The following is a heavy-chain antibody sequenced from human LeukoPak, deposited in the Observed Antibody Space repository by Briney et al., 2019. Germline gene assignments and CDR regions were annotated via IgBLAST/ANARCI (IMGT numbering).Heavy chain of an antibody. CDR2: IKQDGSEK. CDR3: ARDYWAMVRGVMDY. V-gene: IGHV3-7*01. J-gene: IGHJ4*02. D-gene: IGHD3-10*01. Sequence: PGGSLRLSCAASGFTFSSYWMSWVRQAPGKGLEWVANIKQDGSEKYYVDSVKGRFTISRDNAKNSLYLQMNSLRAEDTAVYYCARDYWAMVRGVMDYWGQGTLVTVSS. CDR1: GFTFSSYW.